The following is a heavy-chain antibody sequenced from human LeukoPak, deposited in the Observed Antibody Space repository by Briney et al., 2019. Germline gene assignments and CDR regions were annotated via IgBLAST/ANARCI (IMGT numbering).Heavy chain of an antibody. V-gene: IGHV4-59*01. CDR3: ARAGSYRLTTTL. CDR1: VGSISPYY. Sequence: PSETLSLTCAVSVGSISPYYWMWIRPPPGKGLEWIGYISYSGSTSFNPSLKSRVTISLDTSTNQVSLKLRSVTAADTAVYYCARAGSYRLTTTLWGQGTLVTVSS. J-gene: IGHJ4*02. CDR2: ISYSGST. D-gene: IGHD4-17*01.